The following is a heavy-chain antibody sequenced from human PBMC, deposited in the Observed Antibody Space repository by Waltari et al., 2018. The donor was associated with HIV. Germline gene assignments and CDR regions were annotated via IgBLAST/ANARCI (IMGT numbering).Heavy chain of an antibody. CDR3: ARETTGTTGVGAFDI. CDR1: GFTVSSNY. Sequence: EVQLVESGGGLIQPGGSLRLSCAASGFTVSSNYMSWVRQAPGKGLDWVQVIYSGGSTYYADSVKGRFTTSRDNSKNTLYLQMNSLRAEDTAVYYCARETTGTTGVGAFDIWGQGTMVTVSS. D-gene: IGHD1-1*01. J-gene: IGHJ3*02. CDR2: IYSGGST. V-gene: IGHV3-53*01.